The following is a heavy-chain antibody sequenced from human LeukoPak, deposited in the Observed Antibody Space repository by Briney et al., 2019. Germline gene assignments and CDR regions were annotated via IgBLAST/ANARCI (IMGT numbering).Heavy chain of an antibody. CDR2: KFSHDGTT. CDR1: GYSFNSHH. J-gene: IGHJ6*02. V-gene: IGHV1-46*02. CDR3: ARDSGNFHYDMDV. Sequence: AASVKVSCKTSGYSFNSHHVHWVRQAPGQGLEWMGVKFSHDGTTSYTQNFQGRLTMTRDTSTSTVYMELSSLRSEGTAVYYCARDSGNFHYDMDVWGQGTTVIVSS. D-gene: IGHD3-10*01.